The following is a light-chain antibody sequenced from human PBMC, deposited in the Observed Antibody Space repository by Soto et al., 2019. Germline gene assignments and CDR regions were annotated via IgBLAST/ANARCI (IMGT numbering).Light chain of an antibody. Sequence: QSALTQPASVSGSPGQSITISCTGTSSDVGGYNYVSWYQQHPGKAPKLMIYEVSNRPVGVSNRFSGSKSGNTASLTISGLQAEDEADYYCSSYTTISTLEVFGGGTKVTVL. CDR2: EVS. CDR1: SSDVGGYNY. V-gene: IGLV2-14*01. CDR3: SSYTTISTLEV. J-gene: IGLJ3*02.